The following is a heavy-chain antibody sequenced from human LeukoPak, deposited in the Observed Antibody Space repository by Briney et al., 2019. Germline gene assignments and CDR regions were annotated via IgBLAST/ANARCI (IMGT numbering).Heavy chain of an antibody. CDR1: GFTFSTYS. Sequence: PGGSLRLSCSASGFTFSTYSMNWVRQAPGKGLEWVAFIRYDGSNKYYADSVKGRFTISRDNSKNTLYLQMNSLRAEDTAVYYCARAGTGTYKIGGVGYWGQGTLVTVSS. CDR2: IRYDGSNK. J-gene: IGHJ4*02. CDR3: ARAGTGTYKIGGVGY. V-gene: IGHV3-30*02. D-gene: IGHD3-10*01.